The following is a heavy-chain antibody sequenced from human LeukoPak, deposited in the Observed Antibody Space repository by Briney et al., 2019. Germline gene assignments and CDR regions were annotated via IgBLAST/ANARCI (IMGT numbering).Heavy chain of an antibody. D-gene: IGHD5-12*01. CDR2: INPNSGGT. Sequence: GASVEVSCKASGYTFTGYYMHWVRQAPGQGLEWMGWINPNSGGTNYAQKFQGRVTMTRDTSISTAYMELSRLRSDDTAVYYCAREGNGYSGYDYYYYYMDVWGKGTTVTISS. J-gene: IGHJ6*03. V-gene: IGHV1-2*02. CDR3: AREGNGYSGYDYYYYYMDV. CDR1: GYTFTGYY.